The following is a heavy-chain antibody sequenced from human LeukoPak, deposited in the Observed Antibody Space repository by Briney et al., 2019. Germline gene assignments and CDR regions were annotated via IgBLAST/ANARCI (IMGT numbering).Heavy chain of an antibody. CDR1: RFIFSVYG. J-gene: IGHJ5*02. CDR2: MSYDENTE. V-gene: IGHV3-33*05. CDR3: ARDADTSEFFSWLDL. Sequence: LTGGSLRLSCVASRFIFSVYGMHWVRQAPGKGLEWVAFMSYDENTEYYIDSVKGRFTISRDNSKNTLYLQMTTLRAEDTAVYYCARDADTSEFFSWLDLWGQGTLVTVSS. D-gene: IGHD3-22*01.